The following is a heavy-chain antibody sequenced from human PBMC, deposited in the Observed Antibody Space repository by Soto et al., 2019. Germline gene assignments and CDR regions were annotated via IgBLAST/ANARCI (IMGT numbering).Heavy chain of an antibody. D-gene: IGHD2-2*01. CDR1: GFTFSSYG. V-gene: IGHV3-33*01. Sequence: QVQLVESGGGVVQPGRSLRLSCAASGFTFSSYGMHWVRQAPGKGLEWVAVIWYDGSNKYYADSVKGRFTISRDNSKNTLNLQMNSLRAEDTAVYYCARGDCISTSCYGYYYGMDVWGQGTTVTVSS. CDR2: IWYDGSNK. J-gene: IGHJ6*02. CDR3: ARGDCISTSCYGYYYGMDV.